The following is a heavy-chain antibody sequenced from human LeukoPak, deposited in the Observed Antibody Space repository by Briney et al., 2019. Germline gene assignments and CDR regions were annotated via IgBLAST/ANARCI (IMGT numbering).Heavy chain of an antibody. Sequence: ASVKVSCKASGYTFTSYGISWVRQAPGQGLEWMGWISAYNGNTNYAQKLQGRVTMTTDTSTSTAYMELRSLRSDDTAVYYYAREETLSGWYRSSSRPIGNWFDPWGQGTLVTVSS. V-gene: IGHV1-18*01. CDR2: ISAYNGNT. CDR1: GYTFTSYG. CDR3: AREETLSGWYRSSSRPIGNWFDP. J-gene: IGHJ5*02. D-gene: IGHD6-19*01.